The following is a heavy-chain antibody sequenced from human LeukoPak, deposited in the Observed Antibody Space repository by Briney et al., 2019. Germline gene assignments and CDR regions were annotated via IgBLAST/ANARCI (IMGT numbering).Heavy chain of an antibody. D-gene: IGHD3-3*01. CDR1: GFTFSRYS. Sequence: PGGSLSLSGAASGFTFSRYSMKWGRQARGKGRGWVSYISSSSSTIDYADSVKGRFTISRDNAKTSLYLQMNSLSAEDTAVSYCSRVLANLSIFAVAGVNWFDPWGQGTLVTVSS. CDR2: ISSSSSTI. J-gene: IGHJ5*02. V-gene: IGHV3-48*01. CDR3: SRVLANLSIFAVAGVNWFDP.